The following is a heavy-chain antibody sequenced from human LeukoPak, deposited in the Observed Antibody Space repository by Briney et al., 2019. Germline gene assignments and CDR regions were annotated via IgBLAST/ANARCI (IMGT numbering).Heavy chain of an antibody. D-gene: IGHD6-13*01. CDR2: IRDDGSNK. Sequence: GGTLRLSCAASGFTFSIYGTHGVPHPPGKGLEWVAFIRDDGSNKYYADSVKGRFTISRDNSKNTLYLQMNSLRAEDTAVYYCARLRLSSSWYVFDYWGQGTLVTVSS. CDR1: GFTFSIYG. CDR3: ARLRLSSSWYVFDY. J-gene: IGHJ4*02. V-gene: IGHV3-30*02.